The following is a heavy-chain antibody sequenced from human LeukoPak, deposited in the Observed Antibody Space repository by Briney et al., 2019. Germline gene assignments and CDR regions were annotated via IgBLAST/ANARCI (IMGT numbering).Heavy chain of an antibody. V-gene: IGHV1-8*01. CDR2: MNPNSGNT. J-gene: IGHJ6*02. Sequence: GASVKVSCKASGYTLTSYDINWVRQATGQGLEWMGWMNPNSGNTGYAQKFQGRVTMTRNTSISTAYMELSSLRSEDTAVYYCARGPPRYYYGSGSFYGMDVWGQGTTVTVSS. CDR3: ARGPPRYYYGSGSFYGMDV. D-gene: IGHD3-10*01. CDR1: GYTLTSYD.